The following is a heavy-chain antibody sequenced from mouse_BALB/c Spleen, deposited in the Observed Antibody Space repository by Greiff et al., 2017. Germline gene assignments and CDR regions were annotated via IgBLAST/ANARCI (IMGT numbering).Heavy chain of an antibody. V-gene: IGHV5-6-4*01. J-gene: IGHJ2*01. CDR3: TREGATGYFDY. D-gene: IGHD3-1*01. CDR2: ISSGGSYT. CDR1: GFTFSSYT. Sequence: EVQLVESGGGLVKPGGSLKLSCAASGFTFSSYTMSWVRQTPEKRLEWVATISSGGSYTYYPDSVKGRFTISRDNAKNTLYLQMSSLKSEDTAMYYCTREGATGYFDYWGQGTTLTVSS.